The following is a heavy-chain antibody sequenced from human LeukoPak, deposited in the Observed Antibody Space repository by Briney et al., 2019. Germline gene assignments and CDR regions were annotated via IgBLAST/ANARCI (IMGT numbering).Heavy chain of an antibody. CDR2: ISYDGSNK. CDR3: ARDVNGIVVVPAAIDY. J-gene: IGHJ4*02. D-gene: IGHD2-2*01. V-gene: IGHV3-30-3*01. Sequence: GGSLRLSCAASGFTFSSYAMHWVRQAPGKGLEWVAVISYDGSNKYYADSEKGRFTISRDNSKNTLYLQMNSLRAEDTAVYYCARDVNGIVVVPAAIDYWGQGTLVTVSS. CDR1: GFTFSSYA.